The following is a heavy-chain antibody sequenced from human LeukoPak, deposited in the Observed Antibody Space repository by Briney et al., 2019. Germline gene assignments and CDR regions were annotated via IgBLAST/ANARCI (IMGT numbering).Heavy chain of an antibody. J-gene: IGHJ6*02. V-gene: IGHV3-15*01. D-gene: IGHD3-10*01. CDR3: TTGELLWFGDPLIGMDV. CDR1: GFTFSNAW. Sequence: PGGSLRLSCAASGFTFSNAWMSWVRQAPGKGLEWVGRIKSKTDGGTTDYAAPVKGRFTISRDDSKNTLYLQMNSLKTEDIAVYYCTTGELLWFGDPLIGMDVWGQGTTVTVSS. CDR2: IKSKTDGGTT.